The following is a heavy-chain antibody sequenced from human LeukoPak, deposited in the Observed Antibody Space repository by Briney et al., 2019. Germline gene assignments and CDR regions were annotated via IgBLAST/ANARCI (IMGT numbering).Heavy chain of an antibody. J-gene: IGHJ4*02. CDR2: INAGNGNT. CDR1: GYTFTSYA. V-gene: IGHV1-3*03. D-gene: IGHD3-10*01. CDR3: ARAPPYGSGSYPDY. Sequence: ASVKVSCKASGYTFTSYAMHWVRQAPGQRLEWMGWINAGNGNTKYSQEFQGRVTITRDTSASTAYTELSSLRSEDMAVYYCARAPPYGSGSYPDYWGQGTLVTVSS.